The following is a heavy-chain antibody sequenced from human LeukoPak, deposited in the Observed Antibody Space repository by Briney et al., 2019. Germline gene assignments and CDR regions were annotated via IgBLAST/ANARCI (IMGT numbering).Heavy chain of an antibody. CDR2: IYHSGST. V-gene: IGHV4-38-2*02. D-gene: IGHD3-10*01. CDR1: GYSISSGYY. Sequence: SETLSLTCTVSGYSISSGYYWGWIRQPPGKGLEWIGSIYHSGSTYYNPSLKSRVTISVDTSKNQFSLKLSSVTAADTAVYYCARGAMVRGVIPRHWFDPWGQGTLVTVSS. J-gene: IGHJ5*02. CDR3: ARGAMVRGVIPRHWFDP.